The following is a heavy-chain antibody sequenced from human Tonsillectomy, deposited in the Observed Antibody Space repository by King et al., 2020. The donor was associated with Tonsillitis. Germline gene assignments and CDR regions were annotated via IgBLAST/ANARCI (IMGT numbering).Heavy chain of an antibody. J-gene: IGHJ4*02. CDR1: GYTFTSYG. Sequence: QLVQSGAEVKKPGASVKVSCKASGYTFTSYGISWVRQAPGQGLEWMGWISAYNGNTNYAQKLQGRVTMTTDTSTSTAYMELRSLRSDATAVYYCARPKTELRYFDWLLPKYPFDYWGQGTLVTVSS. CDR2: ISAYNGNT. D-gene: IGHD3-9*01. CDR3: ARPKTELRYFDWLLPKYPFDY. V-gene: IGHV1-18*01.